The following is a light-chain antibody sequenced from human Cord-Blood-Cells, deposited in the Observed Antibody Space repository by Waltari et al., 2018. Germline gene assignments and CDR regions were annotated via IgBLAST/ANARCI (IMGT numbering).Light chain of an antibody. J-gene: IGLJ3*02. CDR2: DVS. CDR1: SSDVGGYNY. Sequence: QSALTQPRSVSGSPGQSVTISCTGTSSDVGGYNYVSWYQQHPGKAPKLMIYDVSKRPAGVPDSVSGSKSGNTASLTISGLQAEEEADYYCCSYAGSAWVFGGGTKLTVL. CDR3: CSYAGSAWV. V-gene: IGLV2-11*01.